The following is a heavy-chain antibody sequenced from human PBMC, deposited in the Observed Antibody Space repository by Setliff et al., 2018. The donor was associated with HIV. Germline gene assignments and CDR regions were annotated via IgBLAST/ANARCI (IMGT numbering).Heavy chain of an antibody. D-gene: IGHD2-2*01. V-gene: IGHV3-15*01. CDR2: IKSKTDGGTT. CDR3: TRNNVAWYQPLGYFDL. J-gene: IGHJ2*01. CDR1: GFTFSNAW. Sequence: PGGSLRLSCAASGFTFSNAWMSWVRQAPGKGLEWVGRIKSKTDGGTTDYAAPVKGRFTISRDDSKNTLYLQMNSLKTEDTAVYYCTRNNVAWYQPLGYFDLWGRGNQVTVSS.